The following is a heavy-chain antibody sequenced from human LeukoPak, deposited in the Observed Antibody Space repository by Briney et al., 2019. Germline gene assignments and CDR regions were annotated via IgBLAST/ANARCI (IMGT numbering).Heavy chain of an antibody. J-gene: IGHJ4*02. V-gene: IGHV1-69*04. D-gene: IGHD6-19*01. CDR1: GGTFSSYA. CDR3: ARYSSGGAFDY. Sequence: ASVKVSCKASGGTFSSYAISWVRQAPGQGLEWMGRIIPILGIANYAQKFQGRVTITADKSTSTAYMELSSLRSEDTAVYYCARYSSGGAFDYWGQGTLVTVSS. CDR2: IIPILGIA.